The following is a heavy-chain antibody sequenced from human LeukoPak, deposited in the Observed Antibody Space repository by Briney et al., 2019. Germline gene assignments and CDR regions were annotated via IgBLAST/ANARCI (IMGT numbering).Heavy chain of an antibody. CDR1: GFAFNNYA. CDR2: ISYDGRIK. CDR3: SKEGSGSLYYMDV. D-gene: IGHD1-26*01. J-gene: IGHJ6*03. Sequence: QSGRSLRLSCAASGFAFNNYAIHWVRQVPGKGLEWVAVISYDGRIKYYADSVKGRFTISRDSSNNTLYLQMNSLRSEDTAVYYCSKEGSGSLYYMDVXXXGXTVIVSS. V-gene: IGHV3-30*04.